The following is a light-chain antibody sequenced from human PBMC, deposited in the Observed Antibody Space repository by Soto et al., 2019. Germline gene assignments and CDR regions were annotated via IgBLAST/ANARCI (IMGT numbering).Light chain of an antibody. Sequence: QSALTQPRSVSGSPGQSVTITCTGTSSDVGAYDYVSWYQQLPGKAPKLMISDVNKRPSGVPDRFSGSKSGNTASLTISGLQAEDEADYYCCSFSSSGTGVFGGGTKLTVL. J-gene: IGLJ3*02. V-gene: IGLV2-11*02. CDR1: SSDVGAYDY. CDR3: CSFSSSGTGV. CDR2: DVN.